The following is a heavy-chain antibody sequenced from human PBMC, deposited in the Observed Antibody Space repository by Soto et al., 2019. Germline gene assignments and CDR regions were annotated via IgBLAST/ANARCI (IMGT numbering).Heavy chain of an antibody. CDR1: GFTFSSYA. CDR2: ISGSGGST. J-gene: IGHJ3*02. V-gene: IGHV3-23*01. D-gene: IGHD4-17*01. Sequence: GGSLRLSCAASGFTFSSYAMSWVRQAPGKGLEWVSAISGSGGSTYYADSVKGRFTISRDKSKNTLYLQMNSLRAEDTAVYYCAKVLIGGTTLKPLGFAFDIWGQGTMVTVSS. CDR3: AKVLIGGTTLKPLGFAFDI.